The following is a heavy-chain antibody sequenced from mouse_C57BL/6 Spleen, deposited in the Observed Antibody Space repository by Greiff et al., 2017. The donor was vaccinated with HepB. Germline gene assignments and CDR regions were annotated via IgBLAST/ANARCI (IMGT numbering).Heavy chain of an antibody. CDR3: AKTAQATYYFDY. Sequence: VQLQQPGAELVKPGASVKLSCKASGYTFTSYWMQWVKQRPGQGLEWIGEIDPSDSYTNYNQKFKGKATLTVDTSSSTASMQLSSLTSEDSAVYYCAKTAQATYYFDYWGQGTTLTVSS. J-gene: IGHJ2*01. CDR2: IDPSDSYT. CDR1: GYTFTSYW. V-gene: IGHV1-50*01. D-gene: IGHD3-2*02.